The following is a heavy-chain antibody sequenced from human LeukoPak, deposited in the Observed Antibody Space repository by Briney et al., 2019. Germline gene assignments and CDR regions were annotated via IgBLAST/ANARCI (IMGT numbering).Heavy chain of an antibody. J-gene: IGHJ4*02. CDR1: GFTVSSNS. D-gene: IGHD4-17*01. CDR3: ARRAGEYSHPYDY. Sequence: GGSLRLSCTVSGFTVSSNSMSWVRQAPGKGLGWVSFIYSGGNTLYSDSVKGRFTISRDNSKNTLYLQMNSLRAEDTAVYYCARRAGEYSHPYDYWGQGTLVTVSS. CDR2: IYSGGNT. V-gene: IGHV3-53*01.